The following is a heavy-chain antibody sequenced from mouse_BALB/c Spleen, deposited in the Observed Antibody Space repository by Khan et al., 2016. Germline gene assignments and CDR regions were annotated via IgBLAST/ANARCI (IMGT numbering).Heavy chain of an antibody. CDR2: INYSGGT. D-gene: IGHD1-1*01. CDR1: GYSITSDYA. J-gene: IGHJ3*01. Sequence: EVQLQESGPGLVKPSQSLSLTCTVTGYSITSDYAWNWIRQFPGDKLEWMAYINYSGGTSYNPSLKSRISITRDTSKNQFLLQLNSVTAEDTATYYCARDYYGSSFFDYWGQGTLVTVSA. V-gene: IGHV3-2*02. CDR3: ARDYYGSSFFDY.